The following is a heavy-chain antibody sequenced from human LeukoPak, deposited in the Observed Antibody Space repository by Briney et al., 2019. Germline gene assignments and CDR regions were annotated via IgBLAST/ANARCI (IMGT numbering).Heavy chain of an antibody. CDR3: ARAGGYSGYGR. J-gene: IGHJ4*02. D-gene: IGHD5-12*01. V-gene: IGHV4-30-4*07. Sequence: SETLSLTCAVSGGSISSGGYSWSWIRQPPGKGLEWIGYIYYSGSTYYNPSLKSRVTISVDTSKNQFSLKLSSVTAADTAVYYCARAGGYSGYGRWGQGTLVTVSS. CDR2: IYYSGST. CDR1: GGSISSGGYS.